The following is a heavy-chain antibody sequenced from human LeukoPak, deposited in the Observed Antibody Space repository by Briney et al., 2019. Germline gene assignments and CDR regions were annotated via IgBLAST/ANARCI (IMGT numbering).Heavy chain of an antibody. D-gene: IGHD1-26*01. J-gene: IGHJ4*02. CDR2: IYYSGST. CDR1: GGSISSYY. V-gene: IGHV4-59*01. Sequence: PSETLSLTCTVSGGSISSYYWSWIRQPPGKGLEWIGYIYYSGSTSYSPSLKSRVTISIDTSKNQFSLKLSSVTAADTAVYYCARYGELGGFDYWGQGTLVTVSS. CDR3: ARYGELGGFDY.